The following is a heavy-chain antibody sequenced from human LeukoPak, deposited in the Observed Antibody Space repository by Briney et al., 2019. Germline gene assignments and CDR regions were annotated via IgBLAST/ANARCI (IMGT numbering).Heavy chain of an antibody. D-gene: IGHD1-26*01. CDR1: GFTFSSYA. Sequence: GGSLRLSCAASGFTFSSYAMNRVRQAPGKGLEWVSAISGSGGSTYYADSVKGRFTISRDNSKNTLYLQMNSLRAEDTAVYYCAKGALEYYYYGMDVWGQGTTVTVSS. J-gene: IGHJ6*02. CDR3: AKGALEYYYYGMDV. V-gene: IGHV3-23*01. CDR2: ISGSGGST.